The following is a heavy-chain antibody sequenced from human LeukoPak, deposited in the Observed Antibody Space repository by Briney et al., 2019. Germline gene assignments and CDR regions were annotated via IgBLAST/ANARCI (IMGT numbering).Heavy chain of an antibody. J-gene: IGHJ4*02. V-gene: IGHV3-23*01. CDR1: GFTFSSYA. CDR3: AKYGSNWHFDY. D-gene: IGHD6-13*01. CDR2: ISGNGGST. Sequence: GRSLRLSCAASGFTFSSYAMNWVRQAPGKGLEWVSAISGNGGSTYQADSMRGRFTISRDNSKNTLYLQMNSLRAEDTAVYYCAKYGSNWHFDYWGQGTLVTVSS.